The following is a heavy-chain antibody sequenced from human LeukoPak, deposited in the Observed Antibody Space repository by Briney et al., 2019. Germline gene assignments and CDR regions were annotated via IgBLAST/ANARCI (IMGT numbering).Heavy chain of an antibody. V-gene: IGHV1-69*13. CDR3: AKSISPYYYDSSGYLMDAFDI. CDR1: GGTFSSYA. J-gene: IGHJ3*02. CDR2: IIPIFGTA. D-gene: IGHD3-22*01. Sequence: SVKVSCKASGGTFSSYAISWVRQAPGRGLEWMGGIIPIFGTANYAQKFQGRVTITADESTSTAYMELSSLRSEDTAVYYCAKSISPYYYDSSGYLMDAFDIWGQGTMVTVSS.